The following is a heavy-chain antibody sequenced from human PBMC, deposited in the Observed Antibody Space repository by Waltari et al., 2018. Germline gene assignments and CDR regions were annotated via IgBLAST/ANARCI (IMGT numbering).Heavy chain of an antibody. CDR1: GFAFSSYW. V-gene: IGHV3-7*01. D-gene: IGHD6-13*01. J-gene: IGHJ6*02. CDR2: IKQDGSEK. CDR3: ARGEQQLDYYGMDV. Sequence: EVQLVASGGGLVQPGGSLRLSCAASGFAFSSYWMSWVCQAPGKGLEWVANIKQDGSEKYYVDSVKGRFTISRDNAKNSLYLQMNSLRAEDTAVYYCARGEQQLDYYGMDVWGQGTTVTVSS.